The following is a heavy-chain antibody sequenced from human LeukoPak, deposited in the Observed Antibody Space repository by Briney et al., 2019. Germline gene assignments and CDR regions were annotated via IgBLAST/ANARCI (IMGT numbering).Heavy chain of an antibody. CDR3: LFGMDV. CDR2: INQDGSEK. Sequence: GGSLSLSGEASGLNFSFSWLSWVRKAPGKGLEWVANINQDGSEKYYVDSVKGRFTISRDNAKNSLSLHINSLRAEDTATYHCLFGMDVWGQGTTVTVSS. CDR1: GLNFSFSW. V-gene: IGHV3-7*01. J-gene: IGHJ6*02.